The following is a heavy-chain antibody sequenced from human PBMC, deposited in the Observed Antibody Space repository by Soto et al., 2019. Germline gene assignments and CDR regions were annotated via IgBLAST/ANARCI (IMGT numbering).Heavy chain of an antibody. V-gene: IGHV5-10-1*01. CDR1: GYSFTSYW. CDR3: ARLAEGVTMVRGVIITHYYYGMDV. CDR2: IDPSDSYT. D-gene: IGHD3-10*01. J-gene: IGHJ6*02. Sequence: PGESLKISCKGSGYSFTSYWISWVRQMPGKGLEWMGRIDPSDSYTNYSPSFQGHVTISADKSISTAYLQWSSLKASDTAMYYCARLAEGVTMVRGVIITHYYYGMDVWGQGTTVTVSS.